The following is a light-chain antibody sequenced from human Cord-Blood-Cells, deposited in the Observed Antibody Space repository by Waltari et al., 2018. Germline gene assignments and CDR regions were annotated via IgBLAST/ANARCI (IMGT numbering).Light chain of an antibody. CDR3: CSYAASSTVV. Sequence: QSALTQPRPVSGSPGQSVTISCTGTSMDFGGYNYFSWYQQHQGKAPKPSIYDVSKRPSGVPVRFSGSKSANTASLTISGPKAEDEPDYYCCSYAASSTVVFGEGTKLPVL. V-gene: IGLV2-11*01. CDR2: DVS. J-gene: IGLJ2*01. CDR1: SMDFGGYNY.